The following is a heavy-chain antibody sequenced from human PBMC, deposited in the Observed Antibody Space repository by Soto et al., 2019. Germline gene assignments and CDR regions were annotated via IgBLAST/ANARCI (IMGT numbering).Heavy chain of an antibody. D-gene: IGHD3-9*01. CDR1: GFTFSSYA. V-gene: IGHV3-23*01. CDR2: ISGSGGST. CDR3: AKVKAGYDILTGYSWYYFDY. Sequence: GGSLRLSCAASGFTFSSYAMSWVRQAPGKGLEWVSAISGSGGSTYYADSVKGRFTISRDNSKNTLYLQMNSLRAEDTAVYYCAKVKAGYDILTGYSWYYFDYWGQGTLVTVSS. J-gene: IGHJ4*02.